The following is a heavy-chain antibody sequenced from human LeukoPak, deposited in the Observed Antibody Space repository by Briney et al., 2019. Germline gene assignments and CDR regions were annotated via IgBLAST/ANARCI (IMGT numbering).Heavy chain of an antibody. D-gene: IGHD6-19*01. CDR2: ISSSTSSI. CDR1: GFTFSDYS. V-gene: IGHV3-21*01. Sequence: PGGSLRLSCAASGFTFSDYSMNWVRQAPGKGLEWVSSISSSTSSIYYADSVKGRFTISRDNAKNSLYLQMNSLRTEDTAVYYCAKEYSSGWSVSGVFDYWGQGTLVTVSS. J-gene: IGHJ4*02. CDR3: AKEYSSGWSVSGVFDY.